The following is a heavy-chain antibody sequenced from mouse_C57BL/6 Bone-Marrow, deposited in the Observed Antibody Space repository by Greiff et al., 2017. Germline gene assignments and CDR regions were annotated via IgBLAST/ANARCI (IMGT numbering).Heavy chain of an antibody. CDR1: GYTFTSYW. J-gene: IGHJ3*01. CDR3: ARSAFITATVAGGFAY. V-gene: IGHV1-64*01. CDR2: IHPNSGST. Sequence: QVQLQQPGAELVKPGASVKLSCKASGYTFTSYWMHWVKQRPGQGLEWIGMIHPNSGSTNYNEKFKSKATLTVAKSSSTAYMQLSSLTSEDSAVYDCARSAFITATVAGGFAYWGQGTLVTVSA. D-gene: IGHD1-1*01.